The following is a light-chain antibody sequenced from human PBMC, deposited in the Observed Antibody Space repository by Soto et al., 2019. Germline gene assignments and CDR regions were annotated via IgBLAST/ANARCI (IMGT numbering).Light chain of an antibody. CDR3: QQDDAWPFT. V-gene: IGKV3-15*01. Sequence: EFVVTQSPVTLYVYPPDRVSLYCRASQGVRSHLGWYRQRPGQAPRLLIHDASSRATGVPARFSGSGSGTEFVLTISSLQSEDFAIYYCQQDDAWPFTFGGGTKVDI. CDR1: QGVRSH. CDR2: DAS. J-gene: IGKJ4*01.